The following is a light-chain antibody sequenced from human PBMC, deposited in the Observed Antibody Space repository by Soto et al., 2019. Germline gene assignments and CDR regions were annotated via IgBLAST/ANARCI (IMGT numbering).Light chain of an antibody. CDR2: WAS. CDR3: QQYYSTPKT. V-gene: IGKV4-1*01. CDR1: QSVLYSSNNKNY. Sequence: DIVMTQSPDSLAVSLGERATINCKSSQSVLYSSNNKNYLAWYQQKPGQPPKLLIYWASTRESGVPDRFSGSGSGTDFTLTINSLQAEDVALYYCQQYYSTPKTFGQGTKLEIK. J-gene: IGKJ2*01.